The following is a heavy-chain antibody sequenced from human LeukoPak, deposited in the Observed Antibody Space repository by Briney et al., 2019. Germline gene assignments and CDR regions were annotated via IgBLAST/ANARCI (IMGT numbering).Heavy chain of an antibody. CDR2: ICGSDGSR. CDR3: AKAGSPSCSSSSRY. V-gene: IGHV3-23*01. J-gene: IGHJ4*02. D-gene: IGHD2-2*01. Sequence: GGALRLSCAVSGFTFSTYAMSWVRQAPGKGLEWVSAICGSDGSRYYADSVKGRFTISRDNSKNTLYLQMKSLSGDDTAIYSCAKAGSPSCSSSSRYWGQGTLVTVSS. CDR1: GFTFSTYA.